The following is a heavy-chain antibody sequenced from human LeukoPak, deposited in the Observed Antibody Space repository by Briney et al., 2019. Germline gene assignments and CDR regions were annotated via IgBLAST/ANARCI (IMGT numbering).Heavy chain of an antibody. J-gene: IGHJ4*02. D-gene: IGHD3-10*01. CDR3: ASLYGSGSPFDY. CDR2: ISAYNGNT. V-gene: IGHV1-18*01. Sequence: GASVKVSCKASGYTFTSYGIRWVRQPPGQGLEWMGWISAYNGNTNYAQKLQGGVTMTTDTSTTTAYMELRSLRSDDTAVYYCASLYGSGSPFDYWGQGTLVTVSS. CDR1: GYTFTSYG.